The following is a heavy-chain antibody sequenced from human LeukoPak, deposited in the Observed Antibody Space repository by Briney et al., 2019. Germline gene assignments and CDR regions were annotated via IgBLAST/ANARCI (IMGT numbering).Heavy chain of an antibody. J-gene: IGHJ4*02. Sequence: ASVKVSCKASGYTLNTYGVSWVRQAPGQGLEWMGWISGYNDKKEFAQKFHGRVTMTTDASTNTAYMELSSLTYDDTAVYYCARDRDSIAVAGSPRYCDYWGQGSLVTVSS. CDR3: ARDRDSIAVAGSPRYCDY. D-gene: IGHD6-19*01. CDR2: ISGYNDKK. CDR1: GYTLNTYG. V-gene: IGHV1-18*01.